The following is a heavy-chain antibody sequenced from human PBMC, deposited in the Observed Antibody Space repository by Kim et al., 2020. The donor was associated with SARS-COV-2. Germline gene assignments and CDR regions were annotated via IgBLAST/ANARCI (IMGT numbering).Heavy chain of an antibody. V-gene: IGHV3-49*02. J-gene: IGHJ6*02. D-gene: IGHD7-27*01. Sequence: SVKDRFTISRDDSKAVAYLQMNSLETEDTAVYYCSRGPSGPFFSYYGMDVWGQGTTVTVSS. CDR3: SRGPSGPFFSYYGMDV.